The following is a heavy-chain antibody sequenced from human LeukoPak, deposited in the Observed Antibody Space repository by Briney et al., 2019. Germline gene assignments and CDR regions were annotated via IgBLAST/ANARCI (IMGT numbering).Heavy chain of an antibody. D-gene: IGHD6-13*01. CDR3: ARDNAEIAAAGTLLGDY. CDR1: GFTFSSYN. V-gene: IGHV3-48*01. Sequence: PGGSLRLSCAASGFTFSSYNMNWVRQAPGKGLEWLSYISSSSSTIYYADSVKGRFTISRDNAKNSLYLQMNSLRAEDTAVYYCARDNAEIAAAGTLLGDYWGQGTLVTVSS. J-gene: IGHJ4*02. CDR2: ISSSSSTI.